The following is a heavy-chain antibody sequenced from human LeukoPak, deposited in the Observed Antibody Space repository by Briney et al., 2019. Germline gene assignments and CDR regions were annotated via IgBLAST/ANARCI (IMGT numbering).Heavy chain of an antibody. CDR1: GFTFSKSP. Sequence: PGGSLRLSCAASGFTFSKSPMTWVRQALGKGLEWVSTISDSGGDTYHADSVKGRFTISRDNSMNRLYLQMNSLRAEDTAIYYCARWNGYADYWGQGTLVTVSS. CDR3: ARWNGYADY. J-gene: IGHJ4*02. CDR2: ISDSGGDT. D-gene: IGHD5-12*01. V-gene: IGHV3-23*01.